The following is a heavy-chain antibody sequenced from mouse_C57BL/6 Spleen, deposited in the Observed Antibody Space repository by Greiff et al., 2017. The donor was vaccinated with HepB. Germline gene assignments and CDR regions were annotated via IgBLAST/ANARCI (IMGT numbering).Heavy chain of an antibody. Sequence: QVQLQQSGAELVKPGASVKMSCKASGYTFTSYWITWVKQRPGQGLEWIGDIYPGSGSTNYNEKFKSKATLTVDTSSSTAYMQLSSLTSEDSAVYYCAPYYYGSSLWYFDVWGTGTTVTVSS. D-gene: IGHD1-1*01. V-gene: IGHV1-55*01. CDR1: GYTFTSYW. CDR3: APYYYGSSLWYFDV. J-gene: IGHJ1*03. CDR2: IYPGSGST.